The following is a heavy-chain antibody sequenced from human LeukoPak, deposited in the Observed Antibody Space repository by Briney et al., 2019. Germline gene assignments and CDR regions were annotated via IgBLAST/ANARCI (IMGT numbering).Heavy chain of an antibody. D-gene: IGHD3-3*01. V-gene: IGHV1-18*01. CDR2: ISAYNGNT. Sequence: ASVKVSCKASGYTFTSYGISWVRQAPGQGLEWMGWISAYNGNTNYAQKLQGRVTMTTDTSTSTAYMELRSLRSDDTAVYYCARDGYYDFWSGYSYYYYYMDVWGKGTTVTVSS. J-gene: IGHJ6*03. CDR1: GYTFTSYG. CDR3: ARDGYYDFWSGYSYYYYYMDV.